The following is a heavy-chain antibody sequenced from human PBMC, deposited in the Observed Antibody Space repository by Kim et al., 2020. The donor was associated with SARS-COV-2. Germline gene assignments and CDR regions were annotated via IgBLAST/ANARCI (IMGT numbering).Heavy chain of an antibody. Sequence: GGSLRLSCAASRFTSSNYWINWVRHAPGKGLVWVSRISGDATITHHADSVKGRFTLSRDNAENTVFLQMNSLRVEDTAVYYCARGMFRHGFDVWGQGTTVTVSS. CDR3: ARGMFRHGFDV. CDR2: ISGDATIT. V-gene: IGHV3-74*01. D-gene: IGHD3-10*02. J-gene: IGHJ6*02. CDR1: RFTSSNYW.